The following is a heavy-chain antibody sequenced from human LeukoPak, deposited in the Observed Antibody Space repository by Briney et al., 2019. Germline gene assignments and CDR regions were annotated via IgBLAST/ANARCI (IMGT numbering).Heavy chain of an antibody. J-gene: IGHJ4*02. CDR3: ARDPHSGYGTDY. V-gene: IGHV4-31*03. D-gene: IGHD5-12*01. CDR1: GGSISSEGYY. Sequence: SETQSLTCTVSGGSISSEGYYWSWIRQHPGKGLEWIGYIYCSGSTYYNPSLKSRVTISADTSKNQFSLKLSSVTAADTAVYYCARDPHSGYGTDYWGQGTLVTVSS. CDR2: IYCSGST.